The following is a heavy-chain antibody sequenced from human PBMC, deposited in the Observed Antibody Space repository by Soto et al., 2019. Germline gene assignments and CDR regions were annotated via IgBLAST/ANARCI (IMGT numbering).Heavy chain of an antibody. Sequence: GGSLRLSCAASGFTFSSYGMHWVRQAPGKGLEWVAVIWYDGSNKYYADSVKGRFTISRDNSKNTLYLQMNSLRAEDTAVYYCARDYYYGSGSYYTPEFDYWGQGTLVTVSS. V-gene: IGHV3-33*01. D-gene: IGHD3-10*01. J-gene: IGHJ4*02. CDR1: GFTFSSYG. CDR2: IWYDGSNK. CDR3: ARDYYYGSGSYYTPEFDY.